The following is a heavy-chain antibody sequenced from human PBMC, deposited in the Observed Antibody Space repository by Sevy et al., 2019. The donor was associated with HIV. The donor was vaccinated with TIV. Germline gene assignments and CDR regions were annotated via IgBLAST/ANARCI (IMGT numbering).Heavy chain of an antibody. CDR1: GGSFSGYY. Sequence: SETLSLTCAVYGGSFSGYYWSWIRQPPGKGLEWIGEINHSGSTNYNPSLTSRVTISVDTSKNQFSLKLSSVTAADTAVYYCVGSSSGWTPFAFDYWGQGTLVTVSS. V-gene: IGHV4-34*01. CDR3: VGSSSGWTPFAFDY. D-gene: IGHD6-19*01. J-gene: IGHJ4*02. CDR2: INHSGST.